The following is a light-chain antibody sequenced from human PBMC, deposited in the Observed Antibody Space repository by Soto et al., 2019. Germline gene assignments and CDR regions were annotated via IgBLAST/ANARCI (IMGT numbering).Light chain of an antibody. CDR3: QQYDSLPFT. V-gene: IGKV1-33*01. Sequence: DIQMTQSPSSLSASVRDRVTITCQASEDISNYLNWYQQKPGRAPKLQIYEASDLESGVPSRFSGNGSGTHFTFTISNLQPEDIATYYCQQYDSLPFTFGPETKVDIK. CDR2: EAS. J-gene: IGKJ3*01. CDR1: EDISNY.